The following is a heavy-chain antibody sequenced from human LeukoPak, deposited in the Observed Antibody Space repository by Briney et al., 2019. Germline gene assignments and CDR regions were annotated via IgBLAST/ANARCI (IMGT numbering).Heavy chain of an antibody. D-gene: IGHD3-10*01. CDR3: ARDQCEGICPEN. CDR1: GFTFSSYI. CDR2: ISSSSNYI. Sequence: GGSLRLSCAASGFTFSSYIMNWVRQAPGKGLEWVSFISSSSNYIYYADSVKGRFTISRDNAKNALYLQMNSLRAEDTAVYYCARDQCEGICPENWGQGTLVTVSS. J-gene: IGHJ4*02. V-gene: IGHV3-21*01.